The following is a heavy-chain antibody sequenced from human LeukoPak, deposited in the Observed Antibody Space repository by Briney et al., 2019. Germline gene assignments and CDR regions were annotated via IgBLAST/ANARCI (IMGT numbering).Heavy chain of an antibody. CDR3: ASTGYSSSWDPDNWFDP. CDR1: GFTFSSYS. D-gene: IGHD6-13*01. CDR2: ISSSSSYI. J-gene: IGHJ5*02. V-gene: IGHV3-21*01. Sequence: GGSLRLSCAASGFTFSSYSMNWVRQAPGKGLEWVSSISSSSSYIYYADSVKGRFTISRDNAKNSLYLQMNSLRAEDTAVYYCASTGYSSSWDPDNWFDPWGQGTLVTVSS.